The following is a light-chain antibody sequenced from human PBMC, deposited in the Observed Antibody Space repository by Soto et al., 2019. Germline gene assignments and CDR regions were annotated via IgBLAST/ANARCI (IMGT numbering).Light chain of an antibody. CDR1: SSNIGNNY. CDR3: GTWDSYMIFHYV. Sequence: QSVLTQPPSVSAAPGQKVTISCSGSSSNIGNNYVSWYQQLPGTAPKLLIYENNKRPSGIPDRFSGSKSGTSATLGITGLQTGDEADYYCGTWDSYMIFHYVFGTGTIVTV. CDR2: ENN. J-gene: IGLJ1*01. V-gene: IGLV1-51*02.